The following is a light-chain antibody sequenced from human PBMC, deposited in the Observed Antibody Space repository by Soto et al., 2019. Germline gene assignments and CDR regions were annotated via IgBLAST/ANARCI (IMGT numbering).Light chain of an antibody. CDR2: GAS. CDR3: QQYGSSPPLT. CDR1: QSVSSSY. V-gene: IGKV3-20*01. J-gene: IGKJ4*01. Sequence: EIVLTQSPGTLSLSPGDRATLSCRASQSVSSSYLAWYQQKPGQAPRLLIYGASSRATGIPDRFSGSGSGTDFTLTISRLEPEDCAVYYCQQYGSSPPLTFGGGTKVDIK.